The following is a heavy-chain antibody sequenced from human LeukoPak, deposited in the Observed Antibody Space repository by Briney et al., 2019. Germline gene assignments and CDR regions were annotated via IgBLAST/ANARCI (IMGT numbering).Heavy chain of an antibody. CDR2: ISSSGSTI. CDR1: GFTFSSYE. J-gene: IGHJ3*02. D-gene: IGHD4-17*01. CDR3: ARETTVTTSTMLDAFDI. V-gene: IGHV3-48*03. Sequence: GGSLGLSCAASGFTFSSYEMNWVRQAPGKGLEWVSYISSSGSTIYYADSVKGRFTISRDNAKNSLYLQMNSLRAEDTAVYYCARETTVTTSTMLDAFDIWGQGTMVTVSS.